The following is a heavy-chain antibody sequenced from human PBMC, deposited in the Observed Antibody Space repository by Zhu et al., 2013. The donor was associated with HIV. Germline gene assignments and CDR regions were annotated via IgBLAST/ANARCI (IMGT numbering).Heavy chain of an antibody. CDR3: ARGPAAGGSGSSHFGD. D-gene: IGHD3-10*01. Sequence: QVQLVQSGAEVKKAGASVKVSCKASGYTFISYDINWVRQATGQGLEWMGWTNPNSGNTGYAQKFQGRVTMTRNTSISTAYMELSSLSSEDTAVYFCARGPAAGGSGSSHFGDWGQGTLVTVSS. V-gene: IGHV1-8*01. CDR2: TNPNSGNT. CDR1: GYTFISYD. J-gene: IGHJ4*02.